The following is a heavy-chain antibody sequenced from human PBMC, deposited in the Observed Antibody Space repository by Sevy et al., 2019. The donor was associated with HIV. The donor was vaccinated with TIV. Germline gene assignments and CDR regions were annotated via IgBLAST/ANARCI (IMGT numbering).Heavy chain of an antibody. V-gene: IGHV3-23*01. CDR3: AKDRVSGTYYTGDFDY. Sequence: GGSLRLSCAASGFTFSIYAMSWVRQAPGKGLEWVSVISITGGSTYYADSVKGRFTISRDNSKNTLYLQMNTLRAEDTAAYYCAKDRVSGTYYTGDFDYWGQGTLVTVSS. D-gene: IGHD3-10*01. CDR2: ISITGGST. CDR1: GFTFSIYA. J-gene: IGHJ4*02.